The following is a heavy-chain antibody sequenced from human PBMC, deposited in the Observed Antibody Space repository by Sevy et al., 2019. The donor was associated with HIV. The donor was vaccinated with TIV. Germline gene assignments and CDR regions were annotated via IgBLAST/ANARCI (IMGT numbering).Heavy chain of an antibody. CDR2: ISGYNGYT. V-gene: IGHV1-18*01. CDR3: AKEGKNIRSWFDP. J-gene: IGHJ5*02. Sequence: ASVKVSCKASGYSFTNYGIGWVRQAPGQGLEWMGWISGYNGYTNYAQNLQGRVTMTTDTSTSTAYMELRSLRSDDTAIYCGAKEGKNIRSWFDPWGQGTLVTVSS. CDR1: GYSFTNYG. D-gene: IGHD3-3*02.